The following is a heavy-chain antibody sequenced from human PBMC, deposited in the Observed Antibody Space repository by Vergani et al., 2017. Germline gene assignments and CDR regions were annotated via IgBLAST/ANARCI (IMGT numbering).Heavy chain of an antibody. Sequence: QVQLQQWGAGLLKPSETLSLTCAVYGGSFSGYYWSWIRQPPGKGLEWIGEINHSGSTNYNPSLKSRVTISVDTSKNQFSLKLSSVTAADTAVYYCARPTVTTSGYFDYWGQGTLVTVSS. V-gene: IGHV4-34*01. CDR3: ARPTVTTSGYFDY. CDR2: INHSGST. D-gene: IGHD4-11*01. J-gene: IGHJ4*02. CDR1: GGSFSGYY.